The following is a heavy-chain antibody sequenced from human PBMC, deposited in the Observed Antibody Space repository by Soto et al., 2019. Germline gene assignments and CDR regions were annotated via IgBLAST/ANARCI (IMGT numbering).Heavy chain of an antibody. J-gene: IGHJ5*02. Sequence: GASVKVSCKASGYTFTGYYMHWVRQAPGQGLEWMGWINPNSGGTNYAQKFQGWVTMTRDTSISTAYMELSRLRSDDTAVYYCAVSFAMAQNWFDPWGQGTLVTVSS. D-gene: IGHD2-2*01. CDR1: GYTFTGYY. CDR2: INPNSGGT. V-gene: IGHV1-2*04. CDR3: AVSFAMAQNWFDP.